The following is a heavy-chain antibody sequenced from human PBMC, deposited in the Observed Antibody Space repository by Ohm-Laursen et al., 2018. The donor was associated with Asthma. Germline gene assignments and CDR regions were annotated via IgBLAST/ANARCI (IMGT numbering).Heavy chain of an antibody. J-gene: IGHJ6*02. CDR2: MNPNSGNT. D-gene: IGHD6-19*01. CDR3: ARAPIHSSGWYLCYYYGMDV. V-gene: IGHV1-8*01. Sequence: GASAKVSCKASGYTFTSYDINWVRQATGQGLEWMGWMNPNSGNTGYAQKFQGRVTMTRNTSISTAYMELSSLRSEDTAVYYCARAPIHSSGWYLCYYYGMDVWGQGTTVTVSS. CDR1: GYTFTSYD.